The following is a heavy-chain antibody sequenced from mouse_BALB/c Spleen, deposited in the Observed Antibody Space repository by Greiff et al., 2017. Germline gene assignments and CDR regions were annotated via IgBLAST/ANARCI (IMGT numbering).Heavy chain of an antibody. D-gene: IGHD3-2*01. V-gene: IGHV1-31*01. J-gene: IGHJ2*01. CDR3: ARRDSSGPYLDY. Sequence: EVQLQQSGPELVKPGASVKISCKASGYSFTGYYMHWVKQSHVKSLEWIGRINPYNGATSYNQNFKDKASLTVDKSSSTAYMELHSLTSEDSAVYYCARRDSSGPYLDYWGQGTTLTVSS. CDR2: INPYNGAT. CDR1: GYSFTGYY.